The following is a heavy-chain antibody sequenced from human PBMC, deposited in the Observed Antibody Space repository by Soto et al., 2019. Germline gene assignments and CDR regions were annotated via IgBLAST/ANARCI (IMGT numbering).Heavy chain of an antibody. CDR3: GSTYYNPSLKSRVTISVDTSKNQFSLKLSSVTAADTAVYYCARVSLDTPLYGRPREGYYYYYMDV. D-gene: IGHD2-21*02. J-gene: IGHJ6*03. CDR2: INAGNGST. Sequence: ASVKVSCKASGYTFTSDAMHWVRQAPGQRLEWMGWINAGNGSTKYSQKFQGRVTITRDTSASTAYMELSSLRSEDTAVYYCGSTYYNPSLKSRVTISVDTSKNQFSLKLSSVTAADTAVYYCARVSLDTPLYGRPREGYYYYYMDVWGKGTTVTVSS. V-gene: IGHV1-3*01. CDR1: GYTFTSDA.